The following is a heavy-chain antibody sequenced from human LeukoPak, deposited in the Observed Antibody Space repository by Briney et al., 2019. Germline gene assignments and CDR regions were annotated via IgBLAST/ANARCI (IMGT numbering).Heavy chain of an antibody. D-gene: IGHD2-8*02. J-gene: IGHJ3*01. CDR3: ARDSTGWQADSFDV. V-gene: IGHV3-11*04. Sequence: GGSLRLSCAASGFTFSDYYMSWIRQAPGKGLEWVSYINSSGNNIYYADSVKGRFTVSRDNAKNSLYLQVNSLRAEDTAVYFCARDSTGWQADSFDVWGQGTMVTVSS. CDR1: GFTFSDYY. CDR2: INSSGNNI.